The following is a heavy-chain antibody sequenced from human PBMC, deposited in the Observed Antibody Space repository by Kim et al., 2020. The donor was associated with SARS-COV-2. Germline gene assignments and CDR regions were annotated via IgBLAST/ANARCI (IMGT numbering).Heavy chain of an antibody. CDR1: GGSISSSSYY. J-gene: IGHJ4*02. Sequence: SETLSLTCTVSGGSISSSSYYWGWIRQPPGKGLEWIGSIYYSGSTYYNPSLKSRVTISVDTSKNQFSLKLSSVTAADTAVYYCARLGNYGDYYFDYWGQG. V-gene: IGHV4-39*01. CDR3: ARLGNYGDYYFDY. D-gene: IGHD4-17*01. CDR2: IYYSGST.